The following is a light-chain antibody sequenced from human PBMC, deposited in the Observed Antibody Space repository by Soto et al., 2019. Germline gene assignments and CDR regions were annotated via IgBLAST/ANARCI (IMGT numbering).Light chain of an antibody. V-gene: IGKV1-8*01. Sequence: AIRMTQSPSSLSASTGDRVTMTCRASQGISSYLAWYQQKPGKAPKLLIYAASTLQSGVPSRFSGSGSGTDFTLTISCLQSEDFATYYCQQYYSYPVAFGQGTKVEIK. CDR2: AAS. J-gene: IGKJ1*01. CDR1: QGISSY. CDR3: QQYYSYPVA.